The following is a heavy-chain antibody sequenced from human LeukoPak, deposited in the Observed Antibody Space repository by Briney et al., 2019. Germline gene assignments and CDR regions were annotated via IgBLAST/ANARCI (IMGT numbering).Heavy chain of an antibody. V-gene: IGHV1-8*03. CDR1: GYTFTSYG. CDR3: ATSRSPQLRWEYYFDY. Sequence: ASVKVSCKASGYTFTSYGISWVRQATGQGLEWMGWINPFTANTGYAQHFQGRITITRNTSITTAYMELSSLRSEDTAVYYCATSRSPQLRWEYYFDYWGQGTLVTVSS. CDR2: INPFTANT. J-gene: IGHJ4*02. D-gene: IGHD4-23*01.